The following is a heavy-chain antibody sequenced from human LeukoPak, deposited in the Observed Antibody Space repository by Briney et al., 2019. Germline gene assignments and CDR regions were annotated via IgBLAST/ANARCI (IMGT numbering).Heavy chain of an antibody. V-gene: IGHV4-34*01. J-gene: IGHJ6*02. CDR3: ARSRGTPYYYYYGMDV. CDR1: GGSFSGYY. Sequence: PSETLSLTCAVYGGSFSGYYWSWIRQPPGKGLEWIGEINHSGSTNYNPSLKSRVTISVDTSKNQFSLKLSSVTAADTAVYYCARSRGTPYYYYYGMDVWGQGTTVTVSS. D-gene: IGHD3-10*01. CDR2: INHSGST.